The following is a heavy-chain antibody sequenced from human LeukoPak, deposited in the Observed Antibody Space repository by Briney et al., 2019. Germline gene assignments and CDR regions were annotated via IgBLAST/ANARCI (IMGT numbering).Heavy chain of an antibody. J-gene: IGHJ4*02. CDR3: AKLGLKLGGDY. D-gene: IGHD3-16*01. Sequence: PGGSLRLSCAASGFTFTNYAMSWVRQAPGKGLEWVPTIGSGGSTYYADSVKGRFTISRDNSKNTLYLQMNSLRAEDTAVYYCAKLGLKLGGDYWGQGALVTVSS. CDR1: GFTFTNYA. V-gene: IGHV3-23*01. CDR2: IGSGGST.